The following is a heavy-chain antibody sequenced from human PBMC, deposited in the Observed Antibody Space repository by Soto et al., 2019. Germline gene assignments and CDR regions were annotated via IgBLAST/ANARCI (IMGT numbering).Heavy chain of an antibody. CDR1: GFTAGDFW. Sequence: PGGSLRLSCTASGFTAGDFWMNWVRQAPGKGLEWVALINNDGSEKYYVDSVKGRFTISRDNTKNSVYLQMSSLRVEDTALYYCARDGHNMNDVDHWGQGTLVTVSS. J-gene: IGHJ5*02. CDR2: INNDGSEK. CDR3: ARDGHNMNDVDH. D-gene: IGHD1-1*01. V-gene: IGHV3-7*01.